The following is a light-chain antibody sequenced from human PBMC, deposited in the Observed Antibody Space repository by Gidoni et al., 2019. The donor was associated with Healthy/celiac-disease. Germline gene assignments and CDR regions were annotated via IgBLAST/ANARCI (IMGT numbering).Light chain of an antibody. CDR3: QQYNSYWT. CDR1: QSISSC. J-gene: IGKJ1*01. CDR2: KAS. Sequence: DIQMTQSPSTLSASVGDRVTITCRASQSISSCLAWYQQKAGKPPKLMIYKASSLESGVPSRFGGGGSREVFTITISSLQHDDVANYCCQQYNSYWTFGQGTKVEIK. V-gene: IGKV1-5*03.